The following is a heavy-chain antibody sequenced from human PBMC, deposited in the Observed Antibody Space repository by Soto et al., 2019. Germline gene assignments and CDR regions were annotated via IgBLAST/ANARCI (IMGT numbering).Heavy chain of an antibody. V-gene: IGHV4-59*12. CDR3: AREPRTGKRDNWFDP. J-gene: IGHJ5*02. Sequence: SETLSLTCNSSGGPLSSFYYSWIRQAPGKGLEWIGYIYYTGSTNYNPSLKSRVTMSVDTSKNQFSLKLSSVTAADTAVYYCAREPRTGKRDNWFDPWGQGTLVTVSS. CDR1: GGPLSSFY. CDR2: IYYTGST.